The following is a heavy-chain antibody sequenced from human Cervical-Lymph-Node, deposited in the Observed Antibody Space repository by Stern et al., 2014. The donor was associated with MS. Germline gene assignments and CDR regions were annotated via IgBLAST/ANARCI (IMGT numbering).Heavy chain of an antibody. CDR3: ARGVDP. CDR1: GFRFSNYW. V-gene: IGHV3-7*01. CDR2: IKPDGREK. J-gene: IGHJ5*02. Sequence: VQLLESGGDLVQPGGSLRLSCAASGFRFSNYWMSWVRQAPGKGPEWVANIKPDGREKYYVDSVKGRFTISRDNAKNSLYLQMNSLRVEDTAVYYCARGVDPWGQGTLVTVSS.